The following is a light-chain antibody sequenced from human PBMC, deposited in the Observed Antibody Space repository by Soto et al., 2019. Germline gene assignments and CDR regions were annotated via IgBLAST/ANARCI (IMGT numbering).Light chain of an antibody. V-gene: IGKV3-20*01. CDR1: QSVSSSY. CDR3: EQYGRSPCT. CDR2: GAS. J-gene: IGKJ1*01. Sequence: EIVLTQSPGTLSLSPGERATLSCRASQSVSSSYLAWYQQKPGQAPRLLIYGASSRATGIPDRFSGSGSGTDFTLTISRLEPEDFAVYYCEQYGRSPCTSVQGT.